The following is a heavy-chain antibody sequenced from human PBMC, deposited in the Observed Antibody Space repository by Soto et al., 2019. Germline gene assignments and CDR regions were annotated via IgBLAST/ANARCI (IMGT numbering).Heavy chain of an antibody. CDR2: IYRGLAT. CDR3: ARDRSDSSRADSFDI. V-gene: IGHV3-53*01. D-gene: IGHD6-25*01. J-gene: IGHJ3*02. Sequence: EVQLVESGGGLIQPGGSLRLSCAVSGFTVSNTCMSWVRQAPGKGLEWISVIYRGLATYYADSVKGRFTISRDDSRNTVYLQMNSLTTEDTAVYFCARDRSDSSRADSFDIWGQGTMVTVSS. CDR1: GFTVSNTC.